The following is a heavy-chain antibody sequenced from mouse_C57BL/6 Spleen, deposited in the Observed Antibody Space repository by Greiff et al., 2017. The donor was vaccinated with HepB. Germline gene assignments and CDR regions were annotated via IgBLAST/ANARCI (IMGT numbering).Heavy chain of an antibody. D-gene: IGHD1-3*01. CDR1: GYTFTDYY. V-gene: IGHV1-26*01. CDR2: INPNNGGT. CDR3: ARVYIGYFGV. Sequence: VQLQQSGPELVKPGASVKISCKASGYTFTDYYMNWVKQSHGKSLEWIGDINPNNGGTSYNQKFKGKATLTVDKSSSTAYMELRSLTSEDSAVYYCARVYIGYFGVWGTGTTVTVSS. J-gene: IGHJ1*03.